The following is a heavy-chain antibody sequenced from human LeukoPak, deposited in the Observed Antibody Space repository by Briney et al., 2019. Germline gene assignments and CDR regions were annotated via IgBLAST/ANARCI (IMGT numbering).Heavy chain of an antibody. Sequence: SETLSLTCTVSGGSITNNNYYWDWIRQPPGKGLEWIGDLYYSGSTHYNPSLKSRVTISVDTSKNQFSLKLNSVTAADTAVYYCAKRADYGGNSYDYWGQGTLVTVSS. CDR2: LYYSGST. V-gene: IGHV4-39*01. J-gene: IGHJ4*02. CDR1: GGSITNNNYY. D-gene: IGHD4-23*01. CDR3: AKRADYGGNSYDY.